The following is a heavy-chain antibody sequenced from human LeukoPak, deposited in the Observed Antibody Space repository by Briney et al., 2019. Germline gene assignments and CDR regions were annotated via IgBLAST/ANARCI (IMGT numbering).Heavy chain of an antibody. J-gene: IGHJ4*02. Sequence: PGRSLRLSCAASGFTFSSYAMHWVRQAPGKGLEWVAIISYDGNNIYYADSVKGRFTISRDNSKNTLYLQMNSLTADDTAVCYCAKDPKRLEPEYYFYYWGQRTPVTVSS. V-gene: IGHV3-30-3*01. D-gene: IGHD3-16*01. CDR2: ISYDGNNI. CDR1: GFTFSSYA. CDR3: AKDPKRLEPEYYFYY.